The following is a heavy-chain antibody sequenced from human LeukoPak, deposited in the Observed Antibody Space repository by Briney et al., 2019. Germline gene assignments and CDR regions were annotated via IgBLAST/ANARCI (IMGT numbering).Heavy chain of an antibody. CDR2: IYSGGST. CDR1: GFTVSSNY. CDR3: ARTFQGMDYYDSSGYLGFGAFDI. V-gene: IGHV3-66*01. J-gene: IGHJ3*02. D-gene: IGHD3-22*01. Sequence: GGSLRLSCAASGFTVSSNYMSWVRQAPGKGLEWVSVIYSGGSTYYADSVKGRFTISRDNSKNTLYLQMNSLRAEDTAVYYCARTFQGMDYYDSSGYLGFGAFDIWGQGTMVTVSS.